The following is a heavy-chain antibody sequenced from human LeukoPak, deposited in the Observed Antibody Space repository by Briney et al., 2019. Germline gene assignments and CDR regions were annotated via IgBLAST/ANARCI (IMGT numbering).Heavy chain of an antibody. CDR1: GGSFSGYY. D-gene: IGHD2-2*01. V-gene: IGHV4-34*01. Sequence: SETLSLTCAVYGGSFSGYYWSWIRQPPGRGLEWIGEITHSGGTSYNSSLKSRATISLDTSKNQFSLKLSSVTAADTAVYYCARVSAWSSTSHPTYGMDVWGQGITVTVSS. J-gene: IGHJ6*02. CDR3: ARVSAWSSTSHPTYGMDV. CDR2: ITHSGGT.